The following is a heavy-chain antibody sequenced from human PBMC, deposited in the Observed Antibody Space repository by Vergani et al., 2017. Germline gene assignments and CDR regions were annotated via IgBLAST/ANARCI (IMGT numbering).Heavy chain of an antibody. D-gene: IGHD2-2*01. Sequence: EVQLVESGGGLVPPGRSLRLSCAASGFSFGDYAMTWVRQAPGKGLEGVSFVSTGTKSQSYAESVKGRFTISRDSAKNSLYLQMDSLRAEDTAVYYCAREYSSTSGRAFDFWGQGTKVTFS. J-gene: IGHJ3*01. V-gene: IGHV3-48*01. CDR1: GFSFGDYA. CDR3: AREYSSTSGRAFDF. CDR2: VSTGTKSQ.